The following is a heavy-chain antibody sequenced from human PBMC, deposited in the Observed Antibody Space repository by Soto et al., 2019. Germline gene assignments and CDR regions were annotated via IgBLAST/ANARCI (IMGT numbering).Heavy chain of an antibody. D-gene: IGHD6-6*01. CDR3: AKGGQYSSSSLDY. CDR1: GLTFSSYA. Sequence: EVQLLESGGGLVQPGGSLRLSCAASGLTFSSYAMSWVRQAPGKGLEWVSAISGSGASTYYADSVKGRFTISRDTSKNTLYLQVSSLRADETAVYYCAKGGQYSSSSLDYWGQGTLVTVSS. V-gene: IGHV3-23*01. J-gene: IGHJ4*02. CDR2: ISGSGAST.